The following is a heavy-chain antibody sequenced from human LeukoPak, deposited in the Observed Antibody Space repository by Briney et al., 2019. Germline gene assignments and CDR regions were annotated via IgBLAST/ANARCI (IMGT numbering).Heavy chain of an antibody. CDR2: ISSSGGSI. D-gene: IGHD3-10*01. J-gene: IGHJ3*02. Sequence: GGSLRLSWAAAGLTFSDYYMSWIRQAPGKGLEWVSYISSSGGSIYYADSVRGRFTISRDNAKNSLYLQMNSLIAEDTAIYYCARYYDSGASRGPKKTFDIWGQGTMVTVSS. CDR1: GLTFSDYY. CDR3: ARYYDSGASRGPKKTFDI. V-gene: IGHV3-11*01.